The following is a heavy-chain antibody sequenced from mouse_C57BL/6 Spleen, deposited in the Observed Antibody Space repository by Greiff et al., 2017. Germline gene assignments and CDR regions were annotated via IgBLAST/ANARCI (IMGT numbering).Heavy chain of an antibody. CDR3: ARERTGTKEGFAY. V-gene: IGHV1-82*01. D-gene: IGHD4-1*01. Sequence: QVQLQQSGPELVKPGASVQISCKASGYAFSSSWMNWVKQRPGKGLEWIGRIYPGDGDTNYNGKFKGKATLTADKSSSTAYMQLSSLTSEDSAVYFCARERTGTKEGFAYWGQGTLVTVSA. CDR1: GYAFSSSW. J-gene: IGHJ3*01. CDR2: IYPGDGDT.